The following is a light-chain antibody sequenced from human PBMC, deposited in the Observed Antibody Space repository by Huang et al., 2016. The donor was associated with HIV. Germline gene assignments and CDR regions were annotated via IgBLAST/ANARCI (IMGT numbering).Light chain of an antibody. J-gene: IGKJ1*01. CDR1: QDISKF. CDR2: DTS. V-gene: IGKV1-33*01. Sequence: DIQMTQSPSSLSASVGDRVTITCQASQDISKFLNWYQQKPGKVPKLLIDDTSNLETGVTSRFSGSGSGTHFTFTSSSLQPEDIATYYCQQYDNLPRTFGQGTKVEIK. CDR3: QQYDNLPRT.